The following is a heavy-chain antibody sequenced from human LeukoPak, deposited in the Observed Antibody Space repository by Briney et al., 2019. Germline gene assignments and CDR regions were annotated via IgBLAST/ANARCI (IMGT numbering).Heavy chain of an antibody. Sequence: ASVKVSCKASGGTFSSYAISWVRQSPGQGLEWMGGIIPIFGTANYAQKFQGRVTITADESTSTAYMELSSLRSEDTAVYYCARGGITQWLVPVYFDYWGQGTLVTVSS. V-gene: IGHV1-69*13. J-gene: IGHJ4*02. CDR2: IIPIFGTA. D-gene: IGHD6-19*01. CDR1: GGTFSSYA. CDR3: ARGGITQWLVPVYFDY.